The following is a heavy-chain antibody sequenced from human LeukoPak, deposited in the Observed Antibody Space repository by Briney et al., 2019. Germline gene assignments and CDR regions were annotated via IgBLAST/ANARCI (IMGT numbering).Heavy chain of an antibody. CDR2: INPNSGGT. CDR3: ARRYCSSISCYLQFDY. V-gene: IGHV1-2*06. J-gene: IGHJ4*02. CDR1: GGTFSSYD. D-gene: IGHD2-2*01. Sequence: ASVKVSCKASGGTFSSYDISWVRQAPGQGLEWMGRINPNSGGTNYAQKFQGRVTMTRDTSISTAYMELSRLNSDDTAVYYCARRYCSSISCYLQFDYWGQGTLVTVSS.